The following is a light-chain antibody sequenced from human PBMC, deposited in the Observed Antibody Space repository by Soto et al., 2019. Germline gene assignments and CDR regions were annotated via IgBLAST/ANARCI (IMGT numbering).Light chain of an antibody. CDR3: QQYNNWPIT. CDR2: DTS. CDR1: QSLTNSF. V-gene: IGKV3D-20*02. J-gene: IGKJ5*01. Sequence: EFVLTQSPGTLSLSPGERATLSCRASQSLTNSFIAWYQQRPGQAPRLLIYDTSSRASGIPDRFSGSGSGTDFTLTISRLETEDFEIYYCQQYNNWPITFGQGTRLEIK.